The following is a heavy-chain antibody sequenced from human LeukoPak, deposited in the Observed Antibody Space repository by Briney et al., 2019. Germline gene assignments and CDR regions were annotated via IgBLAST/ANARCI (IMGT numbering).Heavy chain of an antibody. CDR3: AKVRVIYDSSGYYDY. CDR2: IPNDGNKT. V-gene: IGHV3-30*02. J-gene: IGHJ4*02. Sequence: GGSLRLSCAASGFIFSSYGMHWVRQAPGRGLEWVAFIPNDGNKTYYADSVKGRFTISRDNSKNTLSLQMNSLRAEDTAVYYCAKVRVIYDSSGYYDYWGQGTLVTVSS. D-gene: IGHD3-22*01. CDR1: GFIFSSYG.